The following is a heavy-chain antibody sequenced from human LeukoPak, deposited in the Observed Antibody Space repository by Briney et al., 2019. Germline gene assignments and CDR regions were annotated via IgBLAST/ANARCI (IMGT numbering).Heavy chain of an antibody. CDR3: TTDIVGNLLEGTHWNGYFDY. CDR2: IKSKTDGGTT. CDR1: GFTFSNAW. J-gene: IGHJ4*02. Sequence: GGSLRLSCAASGFTFSNAWMSWVRQAPGKGLEWVGRIKSKTDGGTTDYAAPVKGRFTISRDDSKNTLYLQMNSLKTEDTAVYYCTTDIVGNLLEGTHWNGYFDYWGQGTLVTVSS. D-gene: IGHD1-26*01. V-gene: IGHV3-15*01.